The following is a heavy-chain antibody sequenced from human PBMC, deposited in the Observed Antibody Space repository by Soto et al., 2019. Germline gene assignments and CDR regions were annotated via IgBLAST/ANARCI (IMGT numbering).Heavy chain of an antibody. V-gene: IGHV4-39*01. D-gene: IGHD3-10*01. CDR1: GGSISSSSYY. Sequence: ETLSLTCTVSGGSISSSSYYWGWIRQPPGKGLEWIGSIYYSGSTYYNPSLKSRVTISVDTSKNQFSLKLSSVTAADTAVYYCARHEGSREVIMAFDIWGQGTMVTVSS. J-gene: IGHJ3*02. CDR2: IYYSGST. CDR3: ARHEGSREVIMAFDI.